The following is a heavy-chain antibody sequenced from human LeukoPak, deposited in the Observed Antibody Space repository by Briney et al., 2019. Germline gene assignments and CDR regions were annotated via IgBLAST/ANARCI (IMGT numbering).Heavy chain of an antibody. CDR1: GGSFSGYY. D-gene: IGHD3-10*01. J-gene: IGHJ4*02. CDR3: ARGLMVRGATYFDY. V-gene: IGHV4-34*01. CDR2: INHSGST. Sequence: SETLSLTCAVYGGSFSGYYWSWIRQPPGKGLEWNGEINHSGSTNYNPSLKSRVTISVDTSKNQFSLKLSSVTAADTAVYYCARGLMVRGATYFDYWGQGTLVTVSS.